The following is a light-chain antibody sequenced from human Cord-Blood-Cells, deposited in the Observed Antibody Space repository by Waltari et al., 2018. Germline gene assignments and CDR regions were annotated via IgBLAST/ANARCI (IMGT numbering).Light chain of an antibody. J-gene: IGLJ3*02. CDR3: YSTDSSGNHRV. V-gene: IGLV3-10*01. Sequence: SYELTQPPSVSVSPGQTARITCSGAALPKKYAYWYQQKSGQAPVLVIYEDIKRPSGIPARFSGSSSGTMATLTISGAQVEDEADYYCYSTDSSGNHRVCGGGTKLTVL. CDR2: EDI. CDR1: ALPKKY.